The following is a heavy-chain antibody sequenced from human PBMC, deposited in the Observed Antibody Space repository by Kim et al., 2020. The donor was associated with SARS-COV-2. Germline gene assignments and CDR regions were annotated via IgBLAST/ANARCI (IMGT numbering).Heavy chain of an antibody. J-gene: IGHJ4*02. CDR2: ISSSSSYI. CDR3: AREGVGCDNSGYPY. CDR1: GFTFSSYS. Sequence: GGSLRLSCTASGFTFSSYSMNWVRQAPGKGLEWVSSISSSSSYIYYADSVKGRFTISRDNAKNSLYLQMNSLRAEDTAVYYCAREGVGCDNSGYPYWGQGTLVTVSS. D-gene: IGHD3-22*01. V-gene: IGHV3-21*04.